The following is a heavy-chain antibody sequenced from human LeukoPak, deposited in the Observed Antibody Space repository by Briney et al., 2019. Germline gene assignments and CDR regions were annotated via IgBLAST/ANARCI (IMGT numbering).Heavy chain of an antibody. Sequence: PGGSLRLSCAASGFTFSHYYMSWIRQAPGKGLEWVSYISSSGSTIYYADSVKGRFTISRDNAKNSLYLQMNSLRAEDTAVYYCARRAVRGVIIKYYYGMDVWGQGTTVTVSS. V-gene: IGHV3-11*01. CDR2: ISSSGSTI. J-gene: IGHJ6*02. D-gene: IGHD3-10*01. CDR1: GFTFSHYY. CDR3: ARRAVRGVIIKYYYGMDV.